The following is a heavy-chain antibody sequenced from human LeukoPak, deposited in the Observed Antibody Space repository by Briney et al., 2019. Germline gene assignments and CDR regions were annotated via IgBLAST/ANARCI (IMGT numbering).Heavy chain of an antibody. CDR1: GGSFSGYY. V-gene: IGHV4-34*01. J-gene: IGHJ4*02. Sequence: SETLSLTCAVYGGSFSGYYWSWIRQPPGKGLEWIGEINHSGSTNYNPSLKSRVTISVDTSKNQFSLKLSSVTAADTAVYYCARRYSSGWKIDYWGQGTLVTVSS. CDR3: ARRYSSGWKIDY. D-gene: IGHD6-19*01. CDR2: INHSGST.